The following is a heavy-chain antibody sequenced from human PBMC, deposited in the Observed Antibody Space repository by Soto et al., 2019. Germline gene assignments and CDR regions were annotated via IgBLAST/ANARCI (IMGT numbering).Heavy chain of an antibody. D-gene: IGHD6-13*01. V-gene: IGHV3-48*02. CDR1: GFTFSSYS. CDR2: ISSSSSTI. CDR3: ASFGLSSWYPAVVRATPTSYYFDY. J-gene: IGHJ4*02. Sequence: GGSLRLSCAASGFTFSSYSMNWVLQAPGKGLEWVSYISSSSSTIYYADSVKGRFTISRDNAKNSLYLHMNSLGDEDTAVYYCASFGLSSWYPAVVRATPTSYYFDYWGQGTLVTVSS.